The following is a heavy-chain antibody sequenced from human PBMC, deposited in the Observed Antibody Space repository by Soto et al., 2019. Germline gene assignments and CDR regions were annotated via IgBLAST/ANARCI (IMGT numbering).Heavy chain of an antibody. Sequence: GSRLLSCEASGSTFNTYSMHWVRQPPGKGLEWLAAIWYDGTQKYYADSVKGRFIISRDNSKKTLYLEMNSLRAEDTAVYYCARAGGTTVTGLWHFDSWGQGTLVTVYS. V-gene: IGHV3-33*01. J-gene: IGHJ4*02. CDR2: IWYDGTQK. CDR1: GSTFNTYS. D-gene: IGHD4-17*01. CDR3: ARAGGTTVTGLWHFDS.